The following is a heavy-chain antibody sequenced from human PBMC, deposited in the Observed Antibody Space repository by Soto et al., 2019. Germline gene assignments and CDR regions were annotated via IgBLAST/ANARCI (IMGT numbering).Heavy chain of an antibody. J-gene: IGHJ3*02. Sequence: PGGSLRLSCAASGFTFSSYGMHWVRQAPGKGLEWVAVISYDGSNKYYADSVKGRFTISRDNSKNTLYLQMNSLRAEDTAVYYCAKLRGWYYYDSSGYYSDAFDIWGQGTMDTVSS. CDR3: AKLRGWYYYDSSGYYSDAFDI. CDR1: GFTFSSYG. V-gene: IGHV3-30*18. D-gene: IGHD3-22*01. CDR2: ISYDGSNK.